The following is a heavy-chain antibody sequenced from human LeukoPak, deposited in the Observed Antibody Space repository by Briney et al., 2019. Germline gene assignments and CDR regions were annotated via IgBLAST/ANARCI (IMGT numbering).Heavy chain of an antibody. CDR1: GGSITTYY. J-gene: IGHJ4*02. D-gene: IGHD3-3*01. CDR3: ARGMESDYFDY. V-gene: IGHV4-59*01. CDR2: ISYSGRT. Sequence: SETLSLTCTVSGGSITTYYWNWIRQPPGKGLEWVGYISYSGRTNYNPSLKSRPTILLDTSPSQFSLSLSSVTAADTAIYYCARGMESDYFDYWGLGTLVTVSS.